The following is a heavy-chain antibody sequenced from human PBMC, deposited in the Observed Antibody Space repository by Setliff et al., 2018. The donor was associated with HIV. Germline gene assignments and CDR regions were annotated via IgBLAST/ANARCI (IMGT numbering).Heavy chain of an antibody. Sequence: PSETLSLTCNVSGGSISSSAYYWGWVRQSPGKGLEWIGSIYYSGSTYYNPSLKSRVTISVDTSKNQFSLKLSSVTAADTAVYYCARGRSRWTYYNYYYMDVWGKGTTVTVSS. CDR3: ARGRSRWTYYNYYYMDV. D-gene: IGHD6-13*01. J-gene: IGHJ6*03. CDR2: IYYSGST. CDR1: GGSISSSAYY. V-gene: IGHV4-39*07.